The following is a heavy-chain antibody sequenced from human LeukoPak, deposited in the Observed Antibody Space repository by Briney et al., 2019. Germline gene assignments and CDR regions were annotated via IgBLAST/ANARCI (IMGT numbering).Heavy chain of an antibody. CDR2: ISSSGSTI. V-gene: IGHV3-11*01. J-gene: IGHJ1*01. Sequence: KAGGSLRLSCAASGFTFSDYYMSWIRQAPGKGLEWASYISSSGSTIYYADSVKGRFTISRGNAKNSLYLQMNSLRAEDTAVYYCAREAYYDSSGYPSGYFQHWGQGTLVTVSS. CDR3: AREAYYDSSGYPSGYFQH. D-gene: IGHD3-22*01. CDR1: GFTFSDYY.